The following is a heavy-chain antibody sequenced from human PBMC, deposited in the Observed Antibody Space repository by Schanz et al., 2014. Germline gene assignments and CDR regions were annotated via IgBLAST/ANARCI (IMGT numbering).Heavy chain of an antibody. CDR2: MNPNSGNP. J-gene: IGHJ4*02. Sequence: QVQLIQSGAEVKKPGASVKVSCTASGYTFTSYDINWVRQAPGQGLEWLGWMNPNSGNPGFAQKFQGRVTMTRNTSMSTAYIELHILTSEDTAVYYCARGRTFDYWGQGTLXTVSS. CDR1: GYTFTSYD. V-gene: IGHV1-8*01. CDR3: ARGRTFDY.